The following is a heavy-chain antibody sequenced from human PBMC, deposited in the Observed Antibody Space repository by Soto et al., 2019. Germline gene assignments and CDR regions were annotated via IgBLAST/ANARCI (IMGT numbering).Heavy chain of an antibody. CDR3: AKPRGVLSLIVVVADDAFDI. CDR1: GYTFTGYY. J-gene: IGHJ3*02. CDR2: INPNSGGT. V-gene: IGHV1-2*02. Sequence: RASVKVSCKASGYTFTGYYMHWVRQAPGQGLEWMGWINPNSGGTNYAQKFQGRVTMTRDTSISTAYMELSRLRSDDTAVYYCAKPRGVLSLIVVVADDAFDIWGQGTMVTVSS. D-gene: IGHD2-15*01.